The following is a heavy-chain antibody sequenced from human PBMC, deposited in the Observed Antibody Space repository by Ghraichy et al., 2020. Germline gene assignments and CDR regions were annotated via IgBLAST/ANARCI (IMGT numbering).Heavy chain of an antibody. CDR3: ARDHTSVVAATGYYYYYGMDV. J-gene: IGHJ6*02. CDR1: GFTFSSYS. V-gene: IGHV3-21*01. CDR2: ISSSSSYI. D-gene: IGHD2-15*01. Sequence: GESLNISCAASGFTFSSYSMNWVRQAPGKGLEWVSSISSSSSYIYYADSVKGRFTISRDNAKNSLYLQMNSLRAEDTAVYYCARDHTSVVAATGYYYYYGMDVWGQGTTVTVSS.